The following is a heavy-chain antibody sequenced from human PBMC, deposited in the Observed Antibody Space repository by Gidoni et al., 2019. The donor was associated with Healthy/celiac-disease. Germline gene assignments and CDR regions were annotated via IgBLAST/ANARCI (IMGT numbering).Heavy chain of an antibody. J-gene: IGHJ3*02. CDR2: INHSGST. CDR3: ARGRPRITMIVVVITTRAFDI. V-gene: IGHV4-34*01. Sequence: QVQLQQWGAGLLKPSETLSLTCAVYGGSFSGYYWSWIRQPPGKGLEWIGEINHSGSTNYNPSLKSRVTISVDTSKNQFSLKLSSVTAADTAVYYCARGRPRITMIVVVITTRAFDIWGQGTMVTVSS. D-gene: IGHD3-22*01. CDR1: GGSFSGYY.